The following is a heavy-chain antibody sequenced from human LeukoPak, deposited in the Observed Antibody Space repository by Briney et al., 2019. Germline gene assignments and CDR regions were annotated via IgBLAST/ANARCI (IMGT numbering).Heavy chain of an antibody. CDR1: GGSISCYY. Sequence: SETLSLTCTVSGGSISCYYWSWIRQPAGKGLEWIGRIYSSGSTNYNPSLKSRVTMSVDTSRKHFSLKLRSVTAADTAVYYCATSYDNKIVPYDCWGQGILVTVSS. CDR2: IYSSGST. V-gene: IGHV4-4*07. J-gene: IGHJ4*02. D-gene: IGHD3-9*01. CDR3: ATSYDNKIVPYDC.